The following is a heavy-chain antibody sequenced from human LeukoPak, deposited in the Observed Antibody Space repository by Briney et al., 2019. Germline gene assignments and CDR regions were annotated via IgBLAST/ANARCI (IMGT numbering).Heavy chain of an antibody. CDR3: ARENVATIAGRSLDY. D-gene: IGHD6-6*01. CDR2: IQTSGST. CDR1: GASISSNY. J-gene: IGHJ4*02. Sequence: SETLSLTCTVSGASISSNYWSWIRQPAGKGLEWIGRIQTSGSTNYNPSLKSRVTMSVDTSNNQFSLNLTSVTAADTAFYYCARENVATIAGRSLDYWGQGTLVTVSP. V-gene: IGHV4-4*07.